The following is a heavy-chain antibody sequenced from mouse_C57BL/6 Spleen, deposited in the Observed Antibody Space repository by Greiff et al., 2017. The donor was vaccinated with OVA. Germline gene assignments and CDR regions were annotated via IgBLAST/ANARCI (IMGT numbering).Heavy chain of an antibody. Sequence: EVNVVESEGGLVQPGSSMKLSCTASGFTFSDYYMAWVRQVPEKGLEWVANINYDGSSTYYLDSLKSRFIISRDNAKNILYLQMSSLKSEDTATYYCARDKTFHYYGSSYWYFDVWGTGTTVTVSS. D-gene: IGHD1-1*01. CDR3: ARDKTFHYYGSSYWYFDV. CDR1: GFTFSDYY. CDR2: INYDGSST. V-gene: IGHV5-16*01. J-gene: IGHJ1*03.